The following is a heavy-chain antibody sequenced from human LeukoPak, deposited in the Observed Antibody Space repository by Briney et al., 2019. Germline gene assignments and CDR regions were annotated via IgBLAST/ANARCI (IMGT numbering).Heavy chain of an antibody. Sequence: PGGSLRLSCAASGFTFSSYSMNWVRQAPGKGLEWVSYISSSSSTIYYADSVKGRFTISRDNSKNTLYLQMNSLRAEDTAVYYCAKDGGRGSSDYWGQGTLVTVSS. CDR3: AKDGGRGSSDY. D-gene: IGHD6-13*01. J-gene: IGHJ4*02. CDR2: ISSSSSTI. V-gene: IGHV3-48*01. CDR1: GFTFSSYS.